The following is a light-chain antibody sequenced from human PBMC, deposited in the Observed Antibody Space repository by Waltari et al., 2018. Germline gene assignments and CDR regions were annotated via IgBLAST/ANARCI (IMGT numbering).Light chain of an antibody. CDR2: DVS. J-gene: IGLJ3*02. CDR3: SSYGGSNNLV. CDR1: SSDIGGYDY. Sequence: QSALTQPPSASGSPGQSVTISCTGTSSDIGGYDYVSWYQQHPGKAPKVLIYDVSKRPSGVPDRFSGSKSGHTASLTVSGLQAEDEAEYYCSSYGGSNNLVFGGGTKLTVL. V-gene: IGLV2-8*01.